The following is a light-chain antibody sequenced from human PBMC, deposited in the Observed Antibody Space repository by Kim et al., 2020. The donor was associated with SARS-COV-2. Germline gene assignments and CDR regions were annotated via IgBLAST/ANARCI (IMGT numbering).Light chain of an antibody. CDR1: SLRSYY. V-gene: IGLV3-19*01. J-gene: IGLJ1*01. CDR2: DKD. CDR3: NSRDSSGDHFV. Sequence: AEGQTVGITCRGDSLRSYYESCYQKKPGQAPLPVLFDKDNRPAGIPDRFSGSSSGDTASLTITGAQAEDEADYYCNSRDSSGDHFVFGTGTKVTVL.